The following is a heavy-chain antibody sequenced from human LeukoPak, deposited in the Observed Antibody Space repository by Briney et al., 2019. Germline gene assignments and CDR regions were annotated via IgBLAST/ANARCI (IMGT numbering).Heavy chain of an antibody. CDR1: GGSISSYY. V-gene: IGHV4-59*01. J-gene: IGHJ5*02. CDR3: ARDAYSSSEVDWFDP. CDR2: IYYTGST. Sequence: SQTLSLTCAVSGGSISSYYWSWIRQPPGKGLEWIGYIYYTGSTNYNPSLKSRVTISVDTSKNQFSLKLSSVTAADMAVYYCARDAYSSSEVDWFDPWGQGTLVTVSS. D-gene: IGHD6-13*01.